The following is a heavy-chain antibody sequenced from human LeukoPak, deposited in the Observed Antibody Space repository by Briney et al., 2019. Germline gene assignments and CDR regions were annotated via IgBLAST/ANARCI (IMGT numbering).Heavy chain of an antibody. CDR3: ARVALGFLSGLDP. CDR1: GYTFTSYA. Sequence: ASVKVSCKASGYTFTSYAMHWVRQAPGQRLEWMGWINAGNGNTKYSQKFQGRVTITRDTSASTAYMELSSLRSEDTAVYYCARVALGFLSGLDPWGQGTLVTVSS. D-gene: IGHD3-16*01. J-gene: IGHJ5*02. CDR2: INAGNGNT. V-gene: IGHV1-3*01.